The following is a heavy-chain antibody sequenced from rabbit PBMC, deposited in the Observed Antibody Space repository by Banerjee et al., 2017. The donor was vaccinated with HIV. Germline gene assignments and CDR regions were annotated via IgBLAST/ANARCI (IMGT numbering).Heavy chain of an antibody. D-gene: IGHD7-1*01. V-gene: IGHV1S40*01. CDR2: IYAGSSGST. Sequence: QSLEESGGDLVKPGASLTLTCTASGFSFSTRYMCWVRQAPGKGLEWIACIYAGSSGSTYYATWAKGRFTISKTSSTTVTLQVTSLTVADTATYFCARFYAGYGDFGFAAMWGPGTLVTVS. CDR1: GFSFSTRY. J-gene: IGHJ4*01. CDR3: ARFYAGYGDFGFAAM.